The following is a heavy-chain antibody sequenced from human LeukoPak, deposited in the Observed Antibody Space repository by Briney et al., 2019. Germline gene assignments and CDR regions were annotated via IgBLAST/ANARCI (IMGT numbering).Heavy chain of an antibody. CDR1: GFTFSDYA. CDR2: VSYTGGST. J-gene: IGHJ4*02. Sequence: GGSLRLSCSASGFTFSDYAMHWVRQAPGKGLEYVSGVSYTGGSTYYADSVQGRFTISRDNPKNTLYLQMSSLRVEDTAVYYCVKGRVGSGWYDFDYWGQGTLVTVSS. CDR3: VKGRVGSGWYDFDY. D-gene: IGHD6-19*01. V-gene: IGHV3-64D*09.